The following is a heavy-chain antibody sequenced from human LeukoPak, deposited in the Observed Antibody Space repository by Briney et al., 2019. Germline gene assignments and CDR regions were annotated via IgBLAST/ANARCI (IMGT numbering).Heavy chain of an antibody. CDR3: AKDLNWGQNPGAFDI. D-gene: IGHD7-27*01. V-gene: IGHV3-48*03. J-gene: IGHJ3*02. CDR2: ISSSGSTI. CDR1: GFTFSSYE. Sequence: GGSLRLSCAASGFTFSSYEMNWVRQAPGKGLEWVSYISSSGSTIYYADSVKGRFTISRDNSKNTLYLQMNSLRAEDTAVYYCAKDLNWGQNPGAFDIWGQGTMVTVSS.